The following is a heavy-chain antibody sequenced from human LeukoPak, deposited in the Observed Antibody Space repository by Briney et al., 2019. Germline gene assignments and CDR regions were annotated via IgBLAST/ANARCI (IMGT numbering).Heavy chain of an antibody. CDR2: INPKSGGT. D-gene: IGHD3-22*01. J-gene: IGHJ5*02. V-gene: IGHV1-2*02. CDR3: ARVYDETRWFDP. CDR1: GYTFSGYY. Sequence: ASVKVSCKASGYTFSGYYMHWVRQAPGQGLEWMGWINPKSGGTNEAQKFHDRVTMTRDTSIRTAYMEVSRLRSDDTAVYYCARVYDETRWFDPWGQGTLVTVSS.